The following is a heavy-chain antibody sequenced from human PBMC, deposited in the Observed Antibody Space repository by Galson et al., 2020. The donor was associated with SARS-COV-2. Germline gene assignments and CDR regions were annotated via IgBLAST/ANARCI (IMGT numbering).Heavy chain of an antibody. V-gene: IGHV4-34*01. CDR2: INPTGSI. D-gene: IGHD3-10*02. Sequence: SETLSLTCAVYGESFNGHYWSWIRQPPGKGLEWIGEINPTGSIHYSPSLKSRITISADTSKNQFSLNVTSLTAADTAVYFCARGQRQVNMFLMIVSIGAFYFYSWVQGTLVTVSS. CDR3: ARGQRQVNMFLMIVSIGAFYFYS. CDR1: GESFNGHY. J-gene: IGHJ4*02.